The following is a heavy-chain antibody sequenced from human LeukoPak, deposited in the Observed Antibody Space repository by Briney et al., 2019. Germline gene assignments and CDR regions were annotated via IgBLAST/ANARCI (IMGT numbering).Heavy chain of an antibody. Sequence: PSETLSLTCHVSGGSIRSSGYCWAWLRQPPGKGLEWLGTIYNSGSFSYNESLRRRVAMSVDTSRNQISLNLTSATAADTAVYYCARDVRGFGADSHNWLDPRDQGVPVTVSS. D-gene: IGHD2-15*01. V-gene: IGHV4-39*07. CDR2: IYNSGSF. CDR3: ARDVRGFGADSHNWLDP. CDR1: GGSIRSSGYC. J-gene: IGHJ5*02.